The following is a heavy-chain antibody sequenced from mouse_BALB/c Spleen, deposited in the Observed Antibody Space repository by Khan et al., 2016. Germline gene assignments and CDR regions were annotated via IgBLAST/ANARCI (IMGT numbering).Heavy chain of an antibody. V-gene: IGHV1S56*01. CDR1: GYTFTSYY. Sequence: QVQLKQSGPELVKPGASVRISCKASGYTFTSYYIHWVKQRPGQGLEWIGWIYPGNVNTKYNEKFKGKATLTADKSSSTAYMQLSSLTSEDSAVYYCARGGLWSNAMDYWGQGTSVTVSA. J-gene: IGHJ4*01. CDR3: ARGGLWSNAMDY. D-gene: IGHD1-1*02. CDR2: IYPGNVNT.